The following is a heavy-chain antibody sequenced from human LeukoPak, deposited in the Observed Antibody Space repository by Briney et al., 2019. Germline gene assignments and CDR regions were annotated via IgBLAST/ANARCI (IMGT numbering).Heavy chain of an antibody. J-gene: IGHJ3*02. V-gene: IGHV5-51*01. Sequence: GESLKISCKGSGYSFTSYWIGWVRQMPGKGLEWMGIIYPGDSDTRYSPSFQGQVTISADKSISTAYLQWSSLKASDTAMYYCARTVINYGILTGSHFDAFDIWGQGTMVTVSS. CDR2: IYPGDSDT. CDR3: ARTVINYGILTGSHFDAFDI. D-gene: IGHD3-9*01. CDR1: GYSFTSYW.